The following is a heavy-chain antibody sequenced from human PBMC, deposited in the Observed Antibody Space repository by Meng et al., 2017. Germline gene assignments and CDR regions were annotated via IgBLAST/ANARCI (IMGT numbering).Heavy chain of an antibody. CDR3: ARSAGTTSIAVAGTFDY. D-gene: IGHD6-19*01. J-gene: IGHJ4*02. Sequence: GSPRLSCTVSGYSISSGYYWGWIRQPPGKGLEWIGSIYHSGSTYYNPSLKSRVTISVDTSKNQFSLKLSSVTAADTAVYYCARSAGTTSIAVAGTFDYWGQGTLVTVSS. CDR1: GYSISSGYY. V-gene: IGHV4-38-2*02. CDR2: IYHSGST.